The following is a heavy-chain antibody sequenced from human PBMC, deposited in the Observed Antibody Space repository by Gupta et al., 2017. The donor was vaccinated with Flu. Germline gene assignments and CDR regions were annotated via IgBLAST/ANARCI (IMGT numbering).Heavy chain of an antibody. Sequence: QVQLVQSGAEVKKPGASVKVSCKASGYTFTSYDINWVRPATGQGLEWMGWMNPNSGNTGYAQKFQGRVTMTRNTSISTAYMELSSLRSEDTAVYYCARGTDSSGWYVRTGGWFDPWGQGTLVTVSS. V-gene: IGHV1-8*01. D-gene: IGHD6-19*01. CDR2: MNPNSGNT. CDR3: ARGTDSSGWYVRTGGWFDP. CDR1: GYTFTSYD. J-gene: IGHJ5*02.